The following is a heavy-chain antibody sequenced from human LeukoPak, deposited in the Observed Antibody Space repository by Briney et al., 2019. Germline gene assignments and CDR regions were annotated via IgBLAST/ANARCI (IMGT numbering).Heavy chain of an antibody. V-gene: IGHV4-31*03. J-gene: IGHJ5*02. D-gene: IGHD4-17*01. CDR1: GGSISSGGYY. CDR3: ARTVTTSNWFDP. CDR2: IYYSGST. Sequence: PSETLSLTCTVSGGSISSGGYYWSWIRQHPGKGLEWIGYIYYSGSTYYNPSLKSRVTISVDTSKNQFSLKLSSVTAADTAVNYCARTVTTSNWFDPWGQGTLVTVSS.